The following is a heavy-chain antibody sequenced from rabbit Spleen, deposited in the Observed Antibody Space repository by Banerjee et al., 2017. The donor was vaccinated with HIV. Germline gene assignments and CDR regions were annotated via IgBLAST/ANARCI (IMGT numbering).Heavy chain of an antibody. Sequence: QQLEESGGGLVKPGGTLTLTCTASGVSFSISSYMCWVRQAPGKGLEWIACIDAGSSTFTYFATWANGRFTISKTSSTTVTLQMTRLTGADTATYFCARDTSSSFSSYGMDLWGPGTLVTVS. CDR1: GVSFSISSY. J-gene: IGHJ6*01. CDR2: IDAGSSTFT. D-gene: IGHD1-1*01. V-gene: IGHV1S40*01. CDR3: ARDTSSSFSSYGMDL.